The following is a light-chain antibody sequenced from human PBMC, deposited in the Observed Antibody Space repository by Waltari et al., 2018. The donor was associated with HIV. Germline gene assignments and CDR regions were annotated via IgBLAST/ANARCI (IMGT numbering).Light chain of an antibody. J-gene: IGLJ2*01. CDR2: DVN. Sequence: QSALTQPRSVSGSPGQSVTISCTGTSSDVGGYNYVSWYQQHPGKAPKFMIYDVNKRPSGVPDRFSGSKSGNTASLTISGLQAEDEADYYCCSYADNYPVVFGGGTKPTVL. CDR1: SSDVGGYNY. CDR3: CSYADNYPVV. V-gene: IGLV2-11*01.